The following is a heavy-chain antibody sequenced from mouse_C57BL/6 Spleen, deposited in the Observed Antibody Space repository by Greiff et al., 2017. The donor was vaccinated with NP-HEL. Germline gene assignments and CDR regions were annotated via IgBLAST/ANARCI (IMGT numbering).Heavy chain of an antibody. J-gene: IGHJ1*03. CDR1: GFTFTDYY. Sequence: DVKLVESGGGLVQPGGSLSLSCAASGFTFTDYYMSWVRQPPGKALEWLGFIRNKANGYTTEYSASVKGRFTISRDNSQSILYLQMNALRAEDSATYYCARYDYGSSLYWYFDVWGTGTTVTVSS. CDR2: IRNKANGYTT. CDR3: ARYDYGSSLYWYFDV. D-gene: IGHD1-1*01. V-gene: IGHV7-3*01.